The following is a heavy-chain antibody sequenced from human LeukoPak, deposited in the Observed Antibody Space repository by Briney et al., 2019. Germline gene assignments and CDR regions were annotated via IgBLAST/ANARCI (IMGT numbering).Heavy chain of an antibody. D-gene: IGHD3-10*01. Sequence: SETLSLTCAVSGGSISSNSYYWGWLRQPPGKGLEWIGSIYYSGITYHNPSLKSRVTISVDTSNNQFSLKMSSVTAADTAVYFCARHQEGMVRGVLYYMDVWGKGTTVIISS. J-gene: IGHJ6*03. CDR1: GGSISSNSYY. CDR2: IYYSGIT. CDR3: ARHQEGMVRGVLYYMDV. V-gene: IGHV4-39*01.